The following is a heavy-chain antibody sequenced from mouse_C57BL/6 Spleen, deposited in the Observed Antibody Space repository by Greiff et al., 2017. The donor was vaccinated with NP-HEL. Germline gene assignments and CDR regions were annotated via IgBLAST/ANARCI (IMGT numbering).Heavy chain of an antibody. CDR2: INPYNGDT. J-gene: IGHJ1*03. D-gene: IGHD1-1*01. CDR3: ARWGTTVWYFDV. V-gene: IGHV1-20*01. Sequence: EVQLQQSGPELVKPGDSVKISCKASGYSFTGYFMNWVMQSPGQSLEWIGLINPYNGDTFYNQKFKGKATLTVDNSSSTAHMELRSLTSEDSAVYYCARWGTTVWYFDVWGTGTTVTVSS. CDR1: GYSFTGYF.